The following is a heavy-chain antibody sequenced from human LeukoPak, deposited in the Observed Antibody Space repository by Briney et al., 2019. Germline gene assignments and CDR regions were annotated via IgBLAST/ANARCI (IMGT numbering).Heavy chain of an antibody. CDR3: AKSKAPEYYDSSGWPFDY. CDR2: ISGSGGST. D-gene: IGHD3-22*01. Sequence: GGSLRLSCAASGFTFSSYAMSWVRQAPGKGLEWVSAISGSGGSTYYADSVKGRFTISRDNSKNTLYLQMNSPRAEDTAVYYCAKSKAPEYYDSSGWPFDYWGQGTLVTVSS. J-gene: IGHJ4*02. V-gene: IGHV3-23*01. CDR1: GFTFSSYA.